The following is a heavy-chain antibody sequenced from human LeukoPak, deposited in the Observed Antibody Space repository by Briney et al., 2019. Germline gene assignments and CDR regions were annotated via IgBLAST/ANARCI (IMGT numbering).Heavy chain of an antibody. CDR3: ARGEDDYGDYFDY. Sequence: GRSLRLSCAASGFSFSSYAMHWVRQAPGKGLEWVAVISYDGSNKYYADSVKGRFTISRDNSKNTRYLQMNSLRAEDTAVYYCARGEDDYGDYFDYWGQGTLVTVSS. V-gene: IGHV3-30-3*01. CDR2: ISYDGSNK. J-gene: IGHJ4*02. D-gene: IGHD4-17*01. CDR1: GFSFSSYA.